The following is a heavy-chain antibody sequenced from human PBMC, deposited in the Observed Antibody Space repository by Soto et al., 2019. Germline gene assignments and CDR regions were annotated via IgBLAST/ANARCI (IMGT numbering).Heavy chain of an antibody. CDR3: AKDRDDFWSGYDY. J-gene: IGHJ4*02. CDR2: ISWNSGSI. V-gene: IGHV3-9*01. CDR1: GFTFDDYA. Sequence: PGGSLRLSCAASGFTFDDYAMHWVRQAPGKGLEWVSGISWNSGSIGYADSVKGRFTISRDNAKNSLYLQMNSLRAEDTALYYCAKDRDDFWSGYDYWGQGTLVTVSS. D-gene: IGHD3-3*01.